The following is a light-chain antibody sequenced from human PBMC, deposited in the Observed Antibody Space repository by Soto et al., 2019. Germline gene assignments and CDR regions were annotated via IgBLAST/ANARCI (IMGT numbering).Light chain of an antibody. CDR2: EVS. V-gene: IGLV2-14*01. CDR3: SSFATSSTLPYV. J-gene: IGLJ1*01. CDR1: SSDVGGYNY. Sequence: QSALTQPASVSGSPGQSITISCTGTSSDVGGYNYVSWYQQHPGKAPKLMVFEVSNRPTGVPIRFSGSKSGNTASLTISGLQAEDGADYYCSSFATSSTLPYVFGTGTKLTVL.